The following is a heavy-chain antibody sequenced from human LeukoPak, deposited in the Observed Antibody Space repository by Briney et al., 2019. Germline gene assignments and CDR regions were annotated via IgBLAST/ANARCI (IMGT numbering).Heavy chain of an antibody. CDR3: ARAVRGVDIAMGGYNRFDP. D-gene: IGHD5-18*01. CDR2: IIPILGKT. CDR1: GDTFSRYT. Sequence: SVKVSCKASGDTFSRYTISWLRQAHGQGLEWMGRIIPILGKTNYAQKLQGRVTISADKSTSTAYTELSSLRSEDTAVYYCARAVRGVDIAMGGYNRFDPWGQGTLVTVSS. V-gene: IGHV1-69*08. J-gene: IGHJ5*02.